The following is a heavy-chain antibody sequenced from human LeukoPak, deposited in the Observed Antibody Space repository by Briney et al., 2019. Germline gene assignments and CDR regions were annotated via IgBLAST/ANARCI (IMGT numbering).Heavy chain of an antibody. J-gene: IGHJ4*02. CDR2: INPNSGGT. V-gene: IGHV1-2*02. Sequence: GASVKLSCKASGYTSSGYYIHWVRQAPGQGLEWMGWINPNSGGTNYAQKFQGRVTMTRDTSITTAYMELSRLRYDDTALYYCARLGIVPAGIDYWGQGTLLTVSS. D-gene: IGHD6-13*01. CDR3: ARLGIVPAGIDY. CDR1: GYTSSGYY.